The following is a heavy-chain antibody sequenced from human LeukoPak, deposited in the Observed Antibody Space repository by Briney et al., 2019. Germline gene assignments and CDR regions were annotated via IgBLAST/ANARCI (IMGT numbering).Heavy chain of an antibody. CDR1: ASIFTGYY. CDR2: INPKSGAT. Sequence: GASVKVSCEASASIFTGYYTHWVRQAPGQGPEWMGWINPKSGATNYAQKFQGRVTMTRDTSISTAYMELSRLRFDDTAVYYCSSPSCDWLLCEDYYYYGLDVWGQGTTVTVSS. J-gene: IGHJ6*02. D-gene: IGHD3-9*01. CDR3: SSPSCDWLLCEDYYYYGLDV. V-gene: IGHV1-2*02.